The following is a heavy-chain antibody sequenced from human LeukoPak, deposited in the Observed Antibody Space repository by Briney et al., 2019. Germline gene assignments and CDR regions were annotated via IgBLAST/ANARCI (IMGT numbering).Heavy chain of an antibody. D-gene: IGHD3-22*01. CDR3: ARGLQGYYYESSGYKGY. CDR2: ISSSSSTI. J-gene: IGHJ4*02. Sequence: GGSLRLSCAASGFTFSTYSMNWVRQTPGKGLECVSYISSSSSTIYYLDSVKGRFTISRDNAKNSLYLQMSSLRAEDTAVYYCARGLQGYYYESSGYKGYWGQGTLVTVSS. CDR1: GFTFSTYS. V-gene: IGHV3-48*01.